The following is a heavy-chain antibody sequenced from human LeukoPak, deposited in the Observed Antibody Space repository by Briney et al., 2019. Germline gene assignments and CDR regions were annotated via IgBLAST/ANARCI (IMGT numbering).Heavy chain of an antibody. CDR1: SGSFGSYY. CDR3: ARRGSGKYFDQ. D-gene: IGHD3-10*01. V-gene: IGHV4-59*08. Sequence: SETLSLTCTVSSGSFGSYYWSWIRQPPGKGLEWIGYIYYSGNTNYDPSLKSRVTISVDTSKNQFSLKLSSVTAADTAVYYCARRGSGKYFDQWGQGTLVTVSS. J-gene: IGHJ4*02. CDR2: IYYSGNT.